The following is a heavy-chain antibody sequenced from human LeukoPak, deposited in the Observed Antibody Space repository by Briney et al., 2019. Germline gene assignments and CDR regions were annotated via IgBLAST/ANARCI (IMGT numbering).Heavy chain of an antibody. J-gene: IGHJ4*02. CDR2: IKQDGSEK. V-gene: IGHV3-7*01. CDR1: GFTSSSYW. Sequence: GGSLRLSCAASGFTSSSYWMSWVRQAPGKGLEWVANIKQDGSEKYYVDSVKGRFTISRDNAKNSLYLQMNSLRAEDTAVYYCASLVDTAMVTRDYFDYWGQGTLVTVSS. CDR3: ASLVDTAMVTRDYFDY. D-gene: IGHD5-18*01.